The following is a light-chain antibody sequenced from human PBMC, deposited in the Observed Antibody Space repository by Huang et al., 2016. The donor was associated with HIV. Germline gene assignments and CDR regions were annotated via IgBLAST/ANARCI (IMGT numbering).Light chain of an antibody. Sequence: EIVLTQSPATLSFSPGERATLSCRTSQSVGNLLAWYQQKPGQATRLLLYYASNRAAGIPARFSGSGSWTDFTLTISSLEPEDFAVYYCQQRSNWPPLTFGGGTKVDI. CDR3: QQRSNWPPLT. V-gene: IGKV3-11*01. CDR1: QSVGNL. J-gene: IGKJ4*01. CDR2: YAS.